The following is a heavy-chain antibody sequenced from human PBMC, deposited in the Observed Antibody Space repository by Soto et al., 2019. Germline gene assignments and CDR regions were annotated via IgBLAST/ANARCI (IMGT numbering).Heavy chain of an antibody. V-gene: IGHV1-69*01. CDR3: EAEMTFGKLSVV. CDR2: IFPKFGTT. D-gene: IGHD3-16*02. Sequence: QVQLVQSGAEVKKPGSSVKVSCKASGDTVTNYVISWVRQAPGQGLEWMGGIFPKFGTTYSAQTLQDRLTITADESTSTVYMQLSSLRLDDTAVYYCEAEMTFGKLSVVWGQGTTVTVSS. J-gene: IGHJ6*02. CDR1: GDTVTNYV.